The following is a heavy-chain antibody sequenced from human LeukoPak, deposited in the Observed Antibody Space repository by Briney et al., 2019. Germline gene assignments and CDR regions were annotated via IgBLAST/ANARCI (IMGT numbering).Heavy chain of an antibody. CDR3: ARGVSSSWYPIDY. D-gene: IGHD6-13*01. J-gene: IGHJ4*02. CDR1: GGSISTYY. V-gene: IGHV4-59*01. Sequence: SETLSLTCTVSGGSISTYYWSWIRQPPGKGLEWIGDIYYSGSTNYIPSLKSRVTISVDTSKNQFSLRLNSVTAADTAVYYCARGVSSSWYPIDYWGQGTLVTVSS. CDR2: IYYSGST.